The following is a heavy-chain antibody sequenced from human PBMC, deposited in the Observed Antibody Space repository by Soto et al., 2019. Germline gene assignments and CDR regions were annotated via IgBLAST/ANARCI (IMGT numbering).Heavy chain of an antibody. CDR1: GGTFSSYT. Sequence: ASVKVSCKASGGTFSSYTIGWVRQAPGQGLEWMGRIIPILGIANYAQKFQGRVTITADKSTSTAYMELSSLRSEDTAVYYCARGRSRGYYYGMDVWGQGTTVTVSS. V-gene: IGHV1-69*02. D-gene: IGHD1-26*01. CDR3: ARGRSRGYYYGMDV. J-gene: IGHJ6*02. CDR2: IIPILGIA.